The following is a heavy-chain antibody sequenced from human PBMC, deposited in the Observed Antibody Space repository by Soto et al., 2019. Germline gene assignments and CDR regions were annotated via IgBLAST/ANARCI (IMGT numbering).Heavy chain of an antibody. J-gene: IGHJ4*02. CDR2: ISWNSGSI. CDR3: AKAVGSYGNFDY. D-gene: IGHD5-18*01. CDR1: GFTFDDYA. V-gene: IGHV3-9*01. Sequence: LRLSCAASGFTFDDYAMHWVRQAPGKGLEWVSRISWNSGSIGYADSVKGRFIISRDNAKNSLYLQMNSLRAEDTALYYCAKAVGSYGNFDYWGQGTLVTFSS.